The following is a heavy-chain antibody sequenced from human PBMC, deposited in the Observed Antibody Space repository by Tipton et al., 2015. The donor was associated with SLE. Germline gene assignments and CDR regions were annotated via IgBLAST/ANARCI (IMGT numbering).Heavy chain of an antibody. Sequence: GSLRLSCAASGFTFSSYEMNWVRQAPGKGLEWVSYISSSGSTIYYADSVKGRFTISRDNAKNSLYLQMNSLRAEDTAVYYCAMPGIAVAHDAFDIWGQGTMVTVSS. J-gene: IGHJ3*02. V-gene: IGHV3-48*03. D-gene: IGHD6-19*01. CDR3: AMPGIAVAHDAFDI. CDR2: ISSSGSTI. CDR1: GFTFSSYE.